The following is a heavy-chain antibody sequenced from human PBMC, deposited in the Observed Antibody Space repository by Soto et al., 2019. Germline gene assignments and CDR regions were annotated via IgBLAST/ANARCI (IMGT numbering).Heavy chain of an antibody. CDR2: IYHSGST. CDR3: ARGPPNTY. D-gene: IGHD2-8*01. CDR1: GGSISSDGYS. Sequence: QLQLQESGSGLMKPSQTLSLTCPVSGGSISSDGYSWSWIRQPPGKGLEWIGYIYHSGSTYYNPSLKSRVTISVDRSKNQFSLKLSSVTAADTAVYYCARGPPNTYWGQGTLVTVSS. V-gene: IGHV4-30-2*01. J-gene: IGHJ4*02.